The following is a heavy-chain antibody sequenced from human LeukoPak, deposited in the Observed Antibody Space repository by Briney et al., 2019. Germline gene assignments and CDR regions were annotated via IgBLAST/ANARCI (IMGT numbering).Heavy chain of an antibody. CDR1: GGTFSSYA. CDR2: IIPIFGTV. D-gene: IGHD3-10*01. CDR3: ARCAMVRGVTTDGYYFDY. J-gene: IGHJ4*02. V-gene: IGHV1-69*01. Sequence: GASVKVSCKASGGTFSSYAISWVRQAPGQGLEWMGGIIPIFGTVNYAQKFQGRVTITADESTSTAYMELSSLRSEDTAVYYCARCAMVRGVTTDGYYFDYWGQGTLVTVSS.